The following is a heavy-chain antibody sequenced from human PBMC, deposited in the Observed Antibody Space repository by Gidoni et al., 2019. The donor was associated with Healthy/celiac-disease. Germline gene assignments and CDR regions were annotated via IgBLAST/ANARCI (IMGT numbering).Heavy chain of an antibody. CDR1: GGSFSGYY. CDR3: ARQYNWNDVGNWFDP. D-gene: IGHD1-1*01. Sequence: QVQLQQWGAGLLKPSETLSLTCAVYGGSFSGYYWSWIRQPPGKGLEWIGEINHSGSTNYNPSLKSRVTISVDTSKNQFSLKLSSVTAADTAVYYCARQYNWNDVGNWFDPWGQGTLVTVSS. CDR2: INHSGST. V-gene: IGHV4-34*01. J-gene: IGHJ5*02.